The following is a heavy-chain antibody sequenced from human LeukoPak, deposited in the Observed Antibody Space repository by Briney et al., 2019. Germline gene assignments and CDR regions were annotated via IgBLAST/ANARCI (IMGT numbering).Heavy chain of an antibody. D-gene: IGHD1-26*01. J-gene: IGHJ4*02. CDR1: GYTFPSYD. V-gene: IGHV1-8*01. Sequence: ASVKVSCKTSGYTFPSYDINWVRQATGQGLEWMGWTNPNSGNTGYTQKFQGRVTISRNTSITTAYMELSSLRSEDTGVYYCARGPKWTGSYYYFDYWGQGTLVTVSS. CDR3: ARGPKWTGSYYYFDY. CDR2: TNPNSGNT.